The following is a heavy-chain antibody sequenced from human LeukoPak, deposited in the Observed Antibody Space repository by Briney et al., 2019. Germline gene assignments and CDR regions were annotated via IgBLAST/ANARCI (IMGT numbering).Heavy chain of an antibody. J-gene: IGHJ4*02. V-gene: IGHV3-11*04. Sequence: GGSLRLSCAASGFTFSDYYMSWIRQAPGKGLEWVSYISSSGSTIYYADSVKGRFTISRDNAKNSLYLQVNSLRAEDTAVYYCARIYCSGGSCYGGFDYWGQGTLVTVSS. CDR3: ARIYCSGGSCYGGFDY. CDR2: ISSSGSTI. D-gene: IGHD2-15*01. CDR1: GFTFSDYY.